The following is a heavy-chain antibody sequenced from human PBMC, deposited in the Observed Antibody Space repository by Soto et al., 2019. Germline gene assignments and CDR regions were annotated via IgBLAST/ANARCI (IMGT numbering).Heavy chain of an antibody. CDR1: GGSISSYY. V-gene: IGHV4-59*01. CDR2: IYYSGST. J-gene: IGHJ4*02. CDR3: ARFPGRRAPYYFDY. Sequence: SETLSLTCTVSGGSISSYYWSWIRQPPGKGLEWIGYIYYSGSTNYNPSLKSRVTISVDTSKNQFSLKLSSVTAADTAVYYCARFPGRRAPYYFDYWGQGTLVTVSS.